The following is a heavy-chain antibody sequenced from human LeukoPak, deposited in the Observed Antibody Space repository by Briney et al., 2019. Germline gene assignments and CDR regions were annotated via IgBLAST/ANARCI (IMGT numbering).Heavy chain of an antibody. D-gene: IGHD3-22*01. J-gene: IGHJ4*02. V-gene: IGHV3-15*01. CDR3: ITDENYYDSSGYHYRDY. CDR2: IKRKTDGGTA. CDR1: GFRFSNAW. Sequence: GGSLRLSCAASGFRFSNAWMNWVRQAPGKGLEWVGLIKRKTDGGTADYAAPVKGRFTISRDDSKNTVHLQMNSLKTEDTAVYYCITDENYYDSSGYHYRDYWGQGTLVTVSS.